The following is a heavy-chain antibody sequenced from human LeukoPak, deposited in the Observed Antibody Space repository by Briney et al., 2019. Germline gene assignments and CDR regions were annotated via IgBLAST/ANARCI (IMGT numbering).Heavy chain of an antibody. D-gene: IGHD3-10*01. J-gene: IGHJ4*02. CDR1: GYTFTGYY. CDR2: INPNSGGT. CDR3: ARGQYTMVRGALGDY. Sequence: ASVKVSCKASGYTFTGYYMHWVRQAPGQGLEWMGWINPNSGGTNYAQKFQGRVTMTRDTSISAAYMELSRLRSDDTAVYYCARGQYTMVRGALGDYWGQGTLVTVSS. V-gene: IGHV1-2*02.